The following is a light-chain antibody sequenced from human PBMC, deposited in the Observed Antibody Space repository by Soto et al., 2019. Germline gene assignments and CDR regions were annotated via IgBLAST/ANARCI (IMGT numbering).Light chain of an antibody. J-gene: IGLJ2*01. CDR3: SSYTSSSTLVV. CDR2: DVS. CDR1: SSDVGGYNY. V-gene: IGLV2-14*01. Sequence: QSALTQPASVSGSPGQSITISCTGTSSDVGGYNYVSWYQQHPGKAPKLMIYDVSNWPSGVSNRFSGSKSGNTASLTISGLQAEDEADYYCSSYTSSSTLVVFGGGTQLT.